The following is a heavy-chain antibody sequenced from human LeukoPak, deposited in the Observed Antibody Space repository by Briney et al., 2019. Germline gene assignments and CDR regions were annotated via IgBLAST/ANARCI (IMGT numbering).Heavy chain of an antibody. CDR3: AKGPHVTRWSGYDYWGDFDY. Sequence: GGSLRPSCAASGFTFSSYAMSWLRQAPGKGLECVSAISGSGGSTYYADPVKGRFTISTDTSKNTLDLQMTSLRAEDTAVYYCAKGPHVTRWSGYDYWGDFDYWGQGTLVTVFS. CDR1: GFTFSSYA. J-gene: IGHJ4*02. D-gene: IGHD5-12*01. V-gene: IGHV3-23*01. CDR2: ISGSGGST.